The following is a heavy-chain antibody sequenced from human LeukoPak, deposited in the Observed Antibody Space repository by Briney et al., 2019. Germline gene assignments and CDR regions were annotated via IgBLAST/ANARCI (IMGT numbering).Heavy chain of an antibody. J-gene: IGHJ5*02. D-gene: IGHD3-10*01. CDR2: INPNSGGT. V-gene: IGHV1-2*06. CDR1: GYTFTDYY. CDR3: ARELNTMVRGKLNWFDP. Sequence: GASVKVTCKASGYTFTDYYMHWVRQAPGQGLEWMGRINPNSGGTNYAQKFQGRVTMTRDTSISTAYMELSRLRSDDTAVYYCARELNTMVRGKLNWFDPWGQGTLVTVSS.